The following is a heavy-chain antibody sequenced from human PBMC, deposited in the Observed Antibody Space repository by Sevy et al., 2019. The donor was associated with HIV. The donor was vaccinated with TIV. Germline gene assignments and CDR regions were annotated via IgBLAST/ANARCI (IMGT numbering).Heavy chain of an antibody. CDR2: ISSSSSYI. CDR1: GFTFSSYS. V-gene: IGHV3-21*01. Sequence: GGSLRLSCAASGFTFSSYSMNWVRQAPGKGLEWVSSISSSSSYIYYADSVKGRFTISRDNAKNSLYLQMNSPRAEDTAVYYCARDLATVTSYYGMDVWGQGTTVTVSS. J-gene: IGHJ6*02. D-gene: IGHD4-17*01. CDR3: ARDLATVTSYYGMDV.